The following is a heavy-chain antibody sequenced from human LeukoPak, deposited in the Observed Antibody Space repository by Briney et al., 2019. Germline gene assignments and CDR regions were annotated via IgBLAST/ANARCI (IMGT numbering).Heavy chain of an antibody. J-gene: IGHJ4*02. CDR3: ARERWRSNDY. D-gene: IGHD2-15*01. CDR2: LSSSSTYI. V-gene: IGHV3-21*01. Sequence: GGSLRLSCAASGFTFSSYSMNWVRQAPGKALEWVSSLSSSSTYIFYADSVKGRFTISRDNAKNSLYLQMNSLRAEDTAVYYCARERWRSNDYWGQGTLVTVSS. CDR1: GFTFSSYS.